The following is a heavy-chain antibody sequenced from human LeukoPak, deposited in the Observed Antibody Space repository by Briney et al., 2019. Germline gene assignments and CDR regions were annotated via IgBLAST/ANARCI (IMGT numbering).Heavy chain of an antibody. CDR3: ARDRGGMGV. CDR1: GDSISSNNW. V-gene: IGHV4-4*02. Sequence: PSETLSLTCAVSGDSISSNNWWTWVRQPPEKGLEWIGAIYHSGVTYYKPSLKSRVTISVDKSKNQFSLKLTSVTAADTAVYYCARDRGGMGVWGQGTTVTVSS. D-gene: IGHD3-10*01. CDR2: IYHSGVT. J-gene: IGHJ6*02.